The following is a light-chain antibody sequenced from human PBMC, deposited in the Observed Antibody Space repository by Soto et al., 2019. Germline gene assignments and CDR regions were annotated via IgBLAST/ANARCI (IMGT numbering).Light chain of an antibody. V-gene: IGKV1-5*01. CDR3: QQYDNYPWT. CDR2: DAA. J-gene: IGKJ1*01. CDR1: QRISNW. Sequence: DIQMTQSPSTLSASVGDRVTITCRASQRISNWLAWYQLRPGKAPKLLIYDAATLQSGVPSRFSGSGSGTEFTLTIGSLQPDDFATYFCQQYDNYPWTLGQGTKVDIK.